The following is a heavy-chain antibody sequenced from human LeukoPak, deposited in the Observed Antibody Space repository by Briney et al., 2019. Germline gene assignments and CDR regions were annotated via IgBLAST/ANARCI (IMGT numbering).Heavy chain of an antibody. D-gene: IGHD3-9*01. CDR3: ARDLDWILFDY. Sequence: GGSLRLSCAASGFTFSTYWMPWVRQAPGKGLVWVARIRPEGTTTAYADSVKGRFTISRDNAKNTLFLQMNSLSAEDTVVYYCARDLDWILFDYWGQGTLVT. CDR2: IRPEGTTT. V-gene: IGHV3-74*03. CDR1: GFTFSTYW. J-gene: IGHJ4*02.